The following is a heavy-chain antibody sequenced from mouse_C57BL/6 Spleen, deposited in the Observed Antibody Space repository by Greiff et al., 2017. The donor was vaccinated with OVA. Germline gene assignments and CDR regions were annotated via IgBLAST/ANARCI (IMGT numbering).Heavy chain of an antibody. CDR3: ARDQGYSGAY. D-gene: IGHD2-3*01. V-gene: IGHV3-6*01. CDR1: GYSITSGYY. Sequence: EVQLVESGPGLVKPSQSLSLTCSVTGYSITSGYYWNWIRQFPGNKLEWMGYISYDGSNNYNPSLKNRISITRDTSKNQFFLKLNSVTTEDTATYYCARDQGYSGAYWGQGTLVTVSA. CDR2: ISYDGSN. J-gene: IGHJ3*01.